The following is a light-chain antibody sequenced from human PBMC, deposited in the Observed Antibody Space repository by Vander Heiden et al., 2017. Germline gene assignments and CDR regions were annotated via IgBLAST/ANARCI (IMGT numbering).Light chain of an antibody. CDR3: QQDNSYSLT. CDR2: KAS. CDR1: QSISSW. V-gene: IGKV1-5*03. Sequence: DIQMTQSPSTLSASVGDRVTITCRASQSISSWLAWYQQKPGKAPKLLIYKASNLESGVPSRFRGSGSGTEFTLTISSLQPDDFATYYCQQDNSYSLTFGGGTKVELK. J-gene: IGKJ4*01.